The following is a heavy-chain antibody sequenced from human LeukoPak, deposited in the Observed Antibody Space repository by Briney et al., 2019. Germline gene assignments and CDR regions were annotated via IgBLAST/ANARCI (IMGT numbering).Heavy chain of an antibody. V-gene: IGHV1-8*01. CDR2: MNPNSGNT. J-gene: IGHJ5*02. D-gene: IGHD3-10*01. CDR3: ARLADYYYGSGSYYDGGGWFDP. CDR1: GYTFTRYD. Sequence: GASVKVSCKASGYTFTRYDINWVRQATGQGLEWMGWMNPNSGNTGYAQKFQGRVTMTRNTSISTAYMELSSLRSEDTAVYYCARLADYYYGSGSYYDGGGWFDPWGRGTLVTVSS.